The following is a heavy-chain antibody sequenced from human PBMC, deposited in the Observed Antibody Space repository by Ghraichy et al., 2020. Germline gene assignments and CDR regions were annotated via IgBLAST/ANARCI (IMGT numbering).Heavy chain of an antibody. J-gene: IGHJ5*02. CDR3: ARAPGGGIEFDP. CDR2: INPSDGST. D-gene: IGHD3-16*02. CDR1: GYTFTSYY. V-gene: IGHV1-46*01. Sequence: ASVKVSCKASGYTFTSYYMHWVRQAPGQGLEWMGIINPSDGSTSYAQKFQGRVTMTRDTSTSTVYMELSSLRSEDTAVYYCARAPGGGIEFDPWGQGTLVTVSP.